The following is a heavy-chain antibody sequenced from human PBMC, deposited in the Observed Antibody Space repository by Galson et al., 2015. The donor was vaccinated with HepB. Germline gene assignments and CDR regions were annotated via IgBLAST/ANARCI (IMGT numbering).Heavy chain of an antibody. D-gene: IGHD6-25*01. CDR2: IYPDDSDT. Sequence: QSGAEVKKPGESLKISCKGSGYSFTNYWIGWVRQMPGKGLVWMGIIYPDDSDTRYSPSFQGQVTISADKSISTAYLQWNSLKATDTAIYYCARQSWPAYWGQGTLVTVSS. CDR3: ARQSWPAY. V-gene: IGHV5-51*01. CDR1: GYSFTNYW. J-gene: IGHJ4*02.